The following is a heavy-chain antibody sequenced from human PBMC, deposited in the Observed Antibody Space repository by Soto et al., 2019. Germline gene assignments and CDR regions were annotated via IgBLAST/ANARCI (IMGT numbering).Heavy chain of an antibody. CDR1: GYTFTRYA. D-gene: IGHD3-9*01. CDR3: ARALYDKLTGYSLNWFDA. J-gene: IGHJ5*02. V-gene: IGHV1-3*01. CDR2: INAGNGNT. Sequence: ASVKVSCKASGYTFTRYAMHWVRQAPGQRLEWMGWINAGNGNTKYSQKFQGRVTITRDTSASTACMELSSLRSEDTAVYYCARALYDKLTGYSLNWFDAWSQGTLVTVSS.